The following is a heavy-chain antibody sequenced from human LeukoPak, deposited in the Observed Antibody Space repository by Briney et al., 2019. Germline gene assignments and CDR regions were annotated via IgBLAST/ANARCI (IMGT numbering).Heavy chain of an antibody. J-gene: IGHJ4*02. V-gene: IGHV3-48*04. CDR3: ARAIASYGDSAF. CDR2: ITSSSSAT. D-gene: IGHD5-18*01. Sequence: PGGSLRLSCAASGFKFGSFSMGWVRQVPGKGLEWLSYITSSSSATYYADSLMGRFTISRDNAKNSLYLQINSLRVDDTAVYYCARAIASYGDSAFWGQGTLVTVSS. CDR1: GFKFGSFS.